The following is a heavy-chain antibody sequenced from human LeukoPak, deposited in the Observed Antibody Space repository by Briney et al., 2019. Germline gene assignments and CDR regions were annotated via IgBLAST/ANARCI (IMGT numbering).Heavy chain of an antibody. D-gene: IGHD1-26*01. CDR2: ISSSSSYI. J-gene: IGHJ3*02. V-gene: IGHV3-21*04. CDR3: ARELGATDSDDAFDI. Sequence: PGGSLRLSCAASGFTFSSYSMNWVHQAPGKGLEWVSSISSSSSYIYYADSVKGRFTISRDNAKNSLYLQMNSLRAEDTAVYYCARELGATDSDDAFDIWGQGTMVTVSS. CDR1: GFTFSSYS.